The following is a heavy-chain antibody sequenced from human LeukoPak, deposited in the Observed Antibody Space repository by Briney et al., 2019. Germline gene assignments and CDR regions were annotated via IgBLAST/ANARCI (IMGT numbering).Heavy chain of an antibody. J-gene: IGHJ4*02. D-gene: IGHD2-2*01. CDR3: SNKVYCSTTSCHPAGY. CDR2: IYHSGTT. V-gene: IGHV4-4*02. CDR1: GESIRSSNW. Sequence: SSETLSLTCTVSGESIRSSNWWSWVRQPPGKGLEWIGEIYHSGTTNYNPSLKSRVTISFATSTNQFFLDLSPVTAADTAVYYCSNKVYCSTTSCHPAGYWGLGSLVTVSS.